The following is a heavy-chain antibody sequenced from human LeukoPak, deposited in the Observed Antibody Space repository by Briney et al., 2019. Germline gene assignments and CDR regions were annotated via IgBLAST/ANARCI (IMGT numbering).Heavy chain of an antibody. CDR3: ARSRYIVVPWDY. CDR2: IKQDGSE. D-gene: IGHD2-2*01. J-gene: IGHJ4*02. Sequence: ETLSLTCAVYGGSFSGYYWSWVRQAPGKGLEWVAHIKQDGSEYYVDSVKGRFTISRDNAKNSLYLQMNSLRAEDTAVYYCARSRYIVVPWDYWGQGTLVTVSS. CDR1: GGSFSGYY. V-gene: IGHV3-7*01.